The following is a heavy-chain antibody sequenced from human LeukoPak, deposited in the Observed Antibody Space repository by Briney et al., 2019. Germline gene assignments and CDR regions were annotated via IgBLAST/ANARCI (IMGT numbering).Heavy chain of an antibody. CDR3: ARDGGARSFTNGLNWFDP. V-gene: IGHV4-59*11. CDR1: GGSLRGQH. J-gene: IGHJ5*02. Sequence: SETLSLTCLVSGGSLRGQHWNWIRQPPGKGLEWIGYIFSSGNTNSNPSLRSRLTLSLDASKNQFSLKLKSVTAADTAVYYCARDGGARSFTNGLNWFDPWGQGILVTVSS. CDR2: IFSSGNT. D-gene: IGHD2-8*01.